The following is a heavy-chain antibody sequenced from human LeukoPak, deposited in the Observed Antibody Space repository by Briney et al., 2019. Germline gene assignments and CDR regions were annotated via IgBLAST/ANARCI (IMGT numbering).Heavy chain of an antibody. J-gene: IGHJ4*02. CDR3: ARSFLRGLAAAGTVDY. CDR1: GYTLTGYY. Sequence: ASVKVSCKASGYTLTGYYMHWVRQAPGQGLEWMGWINPNSGGTNYAQKFQGRVTMTRDTSISTAYMELSRRRSDDTAVYYCARSFLRGLAAAGTVDYWGQGTLVTVSS. V-gene: IGHV1-2*02. CDR2: INPNSGGT. D-gene: IGHD6-13*01.